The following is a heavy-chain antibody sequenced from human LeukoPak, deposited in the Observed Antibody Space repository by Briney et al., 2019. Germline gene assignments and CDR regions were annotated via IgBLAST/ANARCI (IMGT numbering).Heavy chain of an antibody. Sequence: PGGSLRLSCAASGFTFSSYWMSWVRQAPGKGLEWVANIKQDGSEKYYVDSVKGRFTISRDNAKNSLYLQMNSLRAEDTAVYYCARDEFGIVGAHVDYWGQGTLVTVSS. D-gene: IGHD1-26*01. J-gene: IGHJ4*02. V-gene: IGHV3-7*01. CDR3: ARDEFGIVGAHVDY. CDR2: IKQDGSEK. CDR1: GFTFSSYW.